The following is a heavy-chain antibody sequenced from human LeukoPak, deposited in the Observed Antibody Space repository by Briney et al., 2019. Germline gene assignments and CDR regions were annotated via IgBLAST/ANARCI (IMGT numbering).Heavy chain of an antibody. V-gene: IGHV4-39*07. J-gene: IGHJ3*02. CDR2: INHSGST. D-gene: IGHD3-22*01. Sequence: PSETLSLTCTVSGVSISSSNSYWGWIRQPPEKGLEWIGEINHSGSTNYNPSLKSRVTISVDTSKNQFSLKLSSVTAADTAVYYCARRRGSTMIVVVSREYAFDIWGQGTMVTVSS. CDR3: ARRRGSTMIVVVSREYAFDI. CDR1: GVSISSSNSY.